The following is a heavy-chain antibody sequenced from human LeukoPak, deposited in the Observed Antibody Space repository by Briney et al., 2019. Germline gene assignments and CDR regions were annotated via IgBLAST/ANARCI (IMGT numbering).Heavy chain of an antibody. CDR3: AKSSCTSCYNYYYMDV. CDR1: GFTFSSYG. J-gene: IGHJ6*03. V-gene: IGHV3-33*03. Sequence: PGRSLRLSCAASGFTFSSYGMHWVRQAPGKGLEWVAVIWHDGSSEYYADSVKGRFTISRDNSKNTLYLQMNSLRAEDTTVYYCAKSSCTSCYNYYYMDVWGKGTTVTVPS. CDR2: IWHDGSSE. D-gene: IGHD2-2*02.